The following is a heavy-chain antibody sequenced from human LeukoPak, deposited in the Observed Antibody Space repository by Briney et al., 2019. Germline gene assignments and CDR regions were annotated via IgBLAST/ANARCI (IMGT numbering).Heavy chain of an antibody. J-gene: IGHJ4*02. CDR2: IIPIFGTA. V-gene: IGHV1-69*13. D-gene: IGHD3-9*01. CDR1: GGTFSSYA. Sequence: SVTVSCKASGGTFSSYAISWVRQAPGQGLEWMGGIIPIFGTANYAQKFQGRVTITADESTSTAYMELSSLRSEDTAVYYYASLYYDILTGHQRNDYWGQGTLVTVSS. CDR3: ASLYYDILTGHQRNDY.